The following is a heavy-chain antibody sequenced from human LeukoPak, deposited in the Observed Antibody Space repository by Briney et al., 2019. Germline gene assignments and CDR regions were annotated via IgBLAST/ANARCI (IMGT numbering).Heavy chain of an antibody. Sequence: PSETLSLTCTVSGGSISSSDYYWGWIRQPPGKGLEWIGTIYYSATSYYSGTSYFNPSLKNRVTISVDTPKNQFSLKLSSVTAADTALYYCARQEGSTWEHNWFDPWGQGTLVTVSS. J-gene: IGHJ5*02. CDR2: IYYSATSYYSGTS. CDR1: GGSISSSDYY. D-gene: IGHD6-13*01. V-gene: IGHV4-39*01. CDR3: ARQEGSTWEHNWFDP.